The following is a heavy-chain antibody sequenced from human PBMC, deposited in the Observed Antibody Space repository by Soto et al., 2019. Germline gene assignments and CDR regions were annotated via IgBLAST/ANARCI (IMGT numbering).Heavy chain of an antibody. V-gene: IGHV4-34*01. CDR1: GGSFSGYY. CDR2: INHSGST. D-gene: IGHD3-22*01. CDR3: ASTDSSGYTFDY. Sequence: PSETLSLTCAVYGGSFSGYYWSWIRQPPGKGLEWIGEINHSGSTNYNPSLKSRVTISVDTSKNRFSLKLSSVTAADTAVYYCASTDSSGYTFDYWGQGTLVTVSS. J-gene: IGHJ4*02.